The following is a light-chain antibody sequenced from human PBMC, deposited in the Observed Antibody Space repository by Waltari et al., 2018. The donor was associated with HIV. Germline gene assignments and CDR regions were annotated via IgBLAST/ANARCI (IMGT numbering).Light chain of an antibody. CDR2: EAA. Sequence: EIVMTQSPPTLSVSQGQRVTLSCRASQTISAKVAWYQQRPGQAPRLVIYEAATRPTGIPARFSGSGSGTEFTLTISSLQSEDFATYFCQQYDSGPRGITFGQGTMLEIK. J-gene: IGKJ2*01. CDR1: QTISAK. V-gene: IGKV3-15*01. CDR3: QQYDSGPRGIT.